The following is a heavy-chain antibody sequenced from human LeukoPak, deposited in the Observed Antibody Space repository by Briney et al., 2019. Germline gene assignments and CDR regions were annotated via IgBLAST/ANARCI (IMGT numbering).Heavy chain of an antibody. J-gene: IGHJ4*02. D-gene: IGHD6-19*01. CDR1: GFTLTTSW. CDR3: ARDDSSGWYYFDY. V-gene: IGHV3-74*03. Sequence: GGSLRLSCAASGFTLTTSWIHWVRQTPGKGLEWVSRINSDGSSITYGDSVKGRFTISRDNVKNTVFLQMESLRAEDTAVYYCARDDSSGWYYFDYWGQGTLVTVSS. CDR2: INSDGSSI.